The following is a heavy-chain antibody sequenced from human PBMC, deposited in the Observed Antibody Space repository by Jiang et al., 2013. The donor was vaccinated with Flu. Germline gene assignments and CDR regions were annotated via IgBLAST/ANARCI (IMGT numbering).Heavy chain of an antibody. D-gene: IGHD4-17*01. CDR1: GFTFSSYA. Sequence: VQLLESGGGVVQPGRSLRLSCAASGFTFSSYAMHWVRQAPGKGLECVAVISYDGTIKYYADSVKGRFTISRDNSKNTLYLQMNSLRTEDTAVYYCARGAPGHDFGDYYFDYWAREPWSPSPQ. CDR3: ARGAPGHDFGDYYFDY. CDR2: ISYDGTIK. V-gene: IGHV3-30*04. J-gene: IGHJ4*02.